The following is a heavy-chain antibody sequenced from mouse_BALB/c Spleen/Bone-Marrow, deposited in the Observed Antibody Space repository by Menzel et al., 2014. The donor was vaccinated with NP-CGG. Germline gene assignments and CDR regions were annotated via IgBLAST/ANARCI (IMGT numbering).Heavy chain of an antibody. CDR2: IYPGDGDT. V-gene: IGHV1-80*01. J-gene: IGHJ2*01. CDR1: GYAFSAYW. D-gene: IGHD1-2*01. CDR3: TRPTATFDY. Sequence: QVQLQQSGAELVRPGSSVKISCKASGYAFSAYWMNWVKQRPGQGLEWIGQIYPGDGDTNYNGKFKGKATLTADKSSSTAYMQLSSLTSEDSAVYFCTRPTATFDYGGQGTLSQSPQ.